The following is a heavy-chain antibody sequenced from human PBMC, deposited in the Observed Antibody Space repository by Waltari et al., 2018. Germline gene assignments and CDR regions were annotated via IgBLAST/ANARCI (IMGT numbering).Heavy chain of an antibody. CDR3: ARYYPSGKDYIDV. Sequence: QVQLQESGPGLVKPSQTLSLTCSVSGDPISSGFYHCTCIRQPAGRGLEWIGRVDVDRRTAYNPSLSSRVTISLDTSRNRFSLELTSVTAADTAIYYCARYYPSGKDYIDVWGKGTTVSVSS. CDR2: VDVDRRT. J-gene: IGHJ6*03. CDR1: GDPISSGFYH. D-gene: IGHD3-10*01. V-gene: IGHV4-61*02.